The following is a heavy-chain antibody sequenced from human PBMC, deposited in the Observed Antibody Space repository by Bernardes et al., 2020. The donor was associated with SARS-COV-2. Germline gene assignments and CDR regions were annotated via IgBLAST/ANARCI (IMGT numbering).Heavy chain of an antibody. J-gene: IGHJ6*01. Sequence: GSLRLSCAASGFTFNNYAMAWIRRAPGKGLEWVSSLTGTGGWTFYADSVKGRFTISRDNSKDALFLQMNRLRPEDTAVYYCAKGPSTGTINGMDVWGQGTTVIVSS. CDR2: LTGTGGWT. CDR3: AKGPSTGTINGMDV. CDR1: GFTFNNYA. V-gene: IGHV3-23*01. D-gene: IGHD4-17*01.